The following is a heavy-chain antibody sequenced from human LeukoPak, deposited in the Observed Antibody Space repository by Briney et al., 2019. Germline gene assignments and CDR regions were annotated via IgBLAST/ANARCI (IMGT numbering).Heavy chain of an antibody. CDR1: GFMFSNNW. J-gene: IGHJ4*02. V-gene: IGHV3-7*01. CDR2: IKPDGSNE. CDR3: VININWSFGF. D-gene: IGHD1-1*01. Sequence: GGSLRLSCGASGFMFSNNWMSWVRQAPGKGLEWMANIKPDGSNEYYADSVKGRFTISRDNAKNSLYLHMNSLRVEDTAIYYCVININWSFGFWGQGDVVIVSS.